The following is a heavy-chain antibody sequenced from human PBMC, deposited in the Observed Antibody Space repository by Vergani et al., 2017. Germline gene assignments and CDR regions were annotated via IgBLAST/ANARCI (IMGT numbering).Heavy chain of an antibody. J-gene: IGHJ3*02. D-gene: IGHD3-9*01. CDR3: AKARDILTGGKGSWSFDI. CDR2: ICWNSGSI. Sequence: EVQLVESGGGLVQPGRSLRLSCAASGFTFDDYAMHWVRQAPGKGLEWVAGICWNSGSIGYADSVKGRFTNSRDNAKNAMYLQMNSLGAEDTTWYYCAKARDILTGGKGSWSFDIWGQGTMVTVSS. V-gene: IGHV3-9*01. CDR1: GFTFDDYA.